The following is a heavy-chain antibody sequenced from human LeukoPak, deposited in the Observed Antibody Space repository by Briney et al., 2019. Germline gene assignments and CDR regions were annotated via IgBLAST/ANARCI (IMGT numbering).Heavy chain of an antibody. Sequence: GGSLRLSCAASGFTFSSYAMSWVCQAPGKGLEWVSAISGSGGSTYYADSVKGRFTISRDNSKNTLYLQMNSLRAEDTAVYYCARAGYSSSWSPYYFDYWGQGTLVTVSS. CDR3: ARAGYSSSWSPYYFDY. D-gene: IGHD6-13*01. CDR1: GFTFSSYA. J-gene: IGHJ4*02. V-gene: IGHV3-23*01. CDR2: ISGSGGST.